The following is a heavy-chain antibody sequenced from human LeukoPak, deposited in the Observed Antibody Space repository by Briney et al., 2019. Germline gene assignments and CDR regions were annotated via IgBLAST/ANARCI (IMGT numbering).Heavy chain of an antibody. CDR2: INWNGGST. J-gene: IGHJ4*02. Sequence: GGSLRLSCAASGFTFDDYGMSWVRQAPGKGLEWVSGINWNGGSTGYADSVKGRFNISRDNAKNSLYLQMNSLRAEDTALYYCARAKYYYDSSGYCDWGQGTLVTVSS. CDR3: ARAKYYYDSSGYCD. V-gene: IGHV3-20*04. CDR1: GFTFDDYG. D-gene: IGHD3-22*01.